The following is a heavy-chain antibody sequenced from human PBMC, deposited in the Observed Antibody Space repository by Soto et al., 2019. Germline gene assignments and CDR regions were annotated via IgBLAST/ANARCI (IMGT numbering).Heavy chain of an antibody. CDR3: ARATYYDILTGYYNASMEYYYYGMDV. CDR1: GYTFTSYG. CDR2: ISAYNGNT. J-gene: IGHJ6*02. V-gene: IGHV1-18*01. Sequence: ASVKVSCKASGYTFTSYGISWVRQAPGQGLEWMGWISAYNGNTNYAQKLQGRVTMTRDTSISTAYMELSRLRSDDTAVYYCARATYYDILTGYYNASMEYYYYGMDVWGQGTTVTVSS. D-gene: IGHD3-9*01.